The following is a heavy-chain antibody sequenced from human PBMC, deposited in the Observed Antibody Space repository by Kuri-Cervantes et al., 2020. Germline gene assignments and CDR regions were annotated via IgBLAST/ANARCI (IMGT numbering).Heavy chain of an antibody. V-gene: IGHV4-34*01. CDR1: GGSFSGYY. J-gene: IGHJ4*02. CDR2: INHSGST. Sequence: SQTLSLTCAVYGGSFSGYYWSWIRQPPGKGREWIGEINHSGSTNYNPSLKSRVTKSVDTSKNHFSLKLSSVTAAEPAGFYWGRRRGGEGMIVARFDYWGQGTLVTVSS. D-gene: IGHD3-22*01. CDR3: GRRRGGEGMIVARFDY.